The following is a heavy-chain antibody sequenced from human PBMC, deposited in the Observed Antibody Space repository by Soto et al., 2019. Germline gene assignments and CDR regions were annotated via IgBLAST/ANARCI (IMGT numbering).Heavy chain of an antibody. D-gene: IGHD2-15*01. CDR2: ISGSGGST. CDR1: GFTFSSYA. V-gene: IGHV3-23*01. Sequence: GGSLRLSCAASGFTFSSYAMSWVRQAPGKGLEWVSAISGSGGSTYYADYVKGRFTISRDNSKNTLYLQMNSLGAEDTAVYYCAKDRYCSGGSCYPLPMDVWGQGTTVTVSS. J-gene: IGHJ6*02. CDR3: AKDRYCSGGSCYPLPMDV.